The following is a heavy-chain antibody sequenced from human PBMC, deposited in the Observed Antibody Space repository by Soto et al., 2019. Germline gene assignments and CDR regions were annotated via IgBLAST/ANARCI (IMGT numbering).Heavy chain of an antibody. CDR1: GFACSNYA. Sequence: EVQLLESGGGLVQPGGSLRLSCAASGFACSNYAMTWVRQAPGKGLEWVSAISGSGGGTFYADSVKGRFTISRDNSKNTPYLEMNSLTAEDTAVYNCAKARMTTVTREVFDIWGQGTMVTVSS. J-gene: IGHJ3*02. D-gene: IGHD4-17*01. V-gene: IGHV3-23*01. CDR3: AKARMTTVTREVFDI. CDR2: ISGSGGGT.